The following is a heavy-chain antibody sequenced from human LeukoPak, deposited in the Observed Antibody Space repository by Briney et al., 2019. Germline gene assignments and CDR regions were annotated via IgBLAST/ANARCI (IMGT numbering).Heavy chain of an antibody. J-gene: IGHJ4*02. CDR3: ARQKYQRGPDVSYFDY. CDR2: IRYDGSNK. V-gene: IGHV3-30*02. CDR1: GFTFSSYG. D-gene: IGHD2-8*01. Sequence: GGSLRLSCAASGFTFSSYGMHWVRQAPGKGLEWVAFIRYDGSNKYYADSVKGRFTISRDNAKNSLYLQMNSLRAEDTAVYYCARQKYQRGPDVSYFDYWGQGTLVTVSS.